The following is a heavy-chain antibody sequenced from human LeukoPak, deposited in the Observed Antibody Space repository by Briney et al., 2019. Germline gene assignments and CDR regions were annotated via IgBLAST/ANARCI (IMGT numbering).Heavy chain of an antibody. CDR3: AKGGELLAAFDY. Sequence: GGSLRLSCAASGFTFSRYYMHWVRQAPGEGLVWVSRINSDGSSTTYADSVKGRFTISRDNPKNTLYLQMNSLRAEDTAVYYCAKGGELLAAFDYWGQGTLVTVSS. CDR1: GFTFSRYY. D-gene: IGHD1-26*01. J-gene: IGHJ4*02. CDR2: INSDGSST. V-gene: IGHV3-74*01.